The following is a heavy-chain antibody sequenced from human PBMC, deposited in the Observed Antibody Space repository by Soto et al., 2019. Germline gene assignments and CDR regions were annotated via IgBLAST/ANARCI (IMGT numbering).Heavy chain of an antibody. CDR2: ISYDGSNK. Sequence: QVQLVESGGGVVQPGRSLRLSCAASGFTFSSYAMHWVRQAPGKGLEWVAVISYDGSNKYYADSVKGRFTISRDNSKNTLYLQMNSLRAEDTAVYYCARYMVTTYGMDVWGQGTTVTVSS. V-gene: IGHV3-30-3*01. D-gene: IGHD4-17*01. CDR1: GFTFSSYA. J-gene: IGHJ6*02. CDR3: ARYMVTTYGMDV.